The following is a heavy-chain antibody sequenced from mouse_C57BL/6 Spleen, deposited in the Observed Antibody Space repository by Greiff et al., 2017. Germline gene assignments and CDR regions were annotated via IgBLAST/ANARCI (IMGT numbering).Heavy chain of an antibody. CDR1: GYTFTDYY. J-gene: IGHJ1*03. CDR2: IYPGSGNT. V-gene: IGHV1-76*01. Sequence: VQLQQSGAELVRPGASVKLSCKASGYTFTDYYINWVKQRPGQGLEWIARIYPGSGNTYYNEKFKGKATLTAEKSSSTAYMQLSSLTSEDSAVYFCARGCDYDGVWYFDVWGTGTTVTVSS. CDR3: ARGCDYDGVWYFDV. D-gene: IGHD2-4*01.